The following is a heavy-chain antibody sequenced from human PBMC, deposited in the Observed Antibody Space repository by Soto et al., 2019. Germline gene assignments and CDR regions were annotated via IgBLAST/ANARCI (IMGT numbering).Heavy chain of an antibody. D-gene: IGHD4-17*01. J-gene: IGHJ4*02. Sequence: QVQLVQSGAEVKKPGSSVKVSCKASGGSFSTYGINWVRLAPGQGLEWMGGIIPKFGTTNYAQKFRGRVTITTDESTNTAYMELTYLRSEDTAVYFCARELVPYYGGNSLSLDYWGQGTLVTVSS. V-gene: IGHV1-69*05. CDR3: ARELVPYYGGNSLSLDY. CDR2: IIPKFGTT. CDR1: GGSFSTYG.